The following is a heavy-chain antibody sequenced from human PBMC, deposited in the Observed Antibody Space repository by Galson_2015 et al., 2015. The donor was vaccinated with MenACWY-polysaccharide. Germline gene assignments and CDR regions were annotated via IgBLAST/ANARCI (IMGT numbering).Heavy chain of an antibody. Sequence: SLRLSCAASGFTFSNYWMTWVRQAPGKGLEWVANIKKDGSEKYYVDSVKGRFTISRDNALYLQMNSLRAEYPAVYFCARGHYGMDVWGQGTTVTVSS. CDR2: IKKDGSEK. CDR1: GFTFSNYW. CDR3: ARGHYGMDV. V-gene: IGHV3-7*01. J-gene: IGHJ6*02.